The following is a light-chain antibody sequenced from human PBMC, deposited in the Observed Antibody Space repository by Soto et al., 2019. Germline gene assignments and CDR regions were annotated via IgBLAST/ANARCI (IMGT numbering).Light chain of an antibody. V-gene: IGKV3-15*01. CDR2: GAS. CDR3: IQDFNYPCT. J-gene: IGKJ1*01. Sequence: IVMTQSPATLSVSPGERATVYCRPSQPISNALAWYQHKPGQAPRLLIHGASTRATGIPARFSGSGSGTEFTLTISSLQSEDFATYYCIQDFNYPCTFGQGTKVDIK. CDR1: QPISNA.